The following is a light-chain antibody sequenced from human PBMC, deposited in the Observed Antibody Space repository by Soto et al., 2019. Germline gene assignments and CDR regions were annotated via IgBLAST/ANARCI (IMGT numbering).Light chain of an antibody. J-gene: IGKJ1*01. CDR1: QSISNN. CDR2: GAS. Sequence: EIVMTQSPATLSVSPGERATLSCRASQSISNNLAWYQQKPGQAPRLLIYGASSRATGIPDRFSGSGSGTDFTLTISRLEPEDFVVYYCQQYGSSWTFGQGTKVEIK. V-gene: IGKV3-20*01. CDR3: QQYGSSWT.